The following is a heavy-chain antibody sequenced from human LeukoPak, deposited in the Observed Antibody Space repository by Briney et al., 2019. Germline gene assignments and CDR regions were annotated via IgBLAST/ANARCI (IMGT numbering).Heavy chain of an antibody. V-gene: IGHV3-30*02. CDR3: AKGGGYEAQYYYYYLDV. D-gene: IGHD5-12*01. Sequence: GGSLRLSCAASGFTFSSYSMHWVRQAPGKGLEWVAFIRYDGSNKYYADSVKGRFTISRDNSKNTLYLQMKSLRAEDTAVYYCAKGGGYEAQYYYYYLDVWGKGTTVTISS. CDR1: GFTFSSYS. CDR2: IRYDGSNK. J-gene: IGHJ6*03.